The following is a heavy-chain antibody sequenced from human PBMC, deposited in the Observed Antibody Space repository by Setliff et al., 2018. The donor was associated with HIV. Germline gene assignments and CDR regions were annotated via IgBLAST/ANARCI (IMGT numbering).Heavy chain of an antibody. CDR2: INHSGST. Sequence: PSETLSLTCAVYAGSFSGYYWSWIRQPPGRGLEWIGEINHSGSTNYNPPLKSRVTISVDTSKNQFSLKLSSVTAADTAVYDCARGECSGGSCYPPDYWGQGTLVTVSS. CDR3: ARGECSGGSCYPPDY. D-gene: IGHD2-15*01. V-gene: IGHV4-34*01. J-gene: IGHJ4*02. CDR1: AGSFSGYY.